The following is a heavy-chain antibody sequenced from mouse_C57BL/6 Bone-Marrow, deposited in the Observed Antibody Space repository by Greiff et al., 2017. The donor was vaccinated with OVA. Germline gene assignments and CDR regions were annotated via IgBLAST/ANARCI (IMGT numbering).Heavy chain of an antibody. Sequence: VQLQQPGAELVRPGTSVKLSCKASGYTFTNYWMHWVKQRPGQGLEWIGVIAPSDSYINYNQKFKGRATLTVDTSSCTAYMHLSSLTSEDSAVYYCAHYGSRLYLHYWGQGTALTVSS. CDR2: IAPSDSYI. V-gene: IGHV1-59*01. CDR1: GYTFTNYW. J-gene: IGHJ2*01. CDR3: AHYGSRLYLHY. D-gene: IGHD1-1*01.